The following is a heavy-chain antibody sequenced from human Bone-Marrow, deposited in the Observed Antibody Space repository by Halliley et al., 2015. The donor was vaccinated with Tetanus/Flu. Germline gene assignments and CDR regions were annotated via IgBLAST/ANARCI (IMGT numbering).Heavy chain of an antibody. D-gene: IGHD1-26*01. Sequence: LEWVAFMSFDGRNKYHADSVKSRFTISRDISKNTLSLQMDSLRPEDTAIYYCARVLGHTHFDFWGQGTLVTVSS. V-gene: IGHV3-30*04. CDR2: MSFDGRNK. J-gene: IGHJ4*02. CDR3: ARVLGHTHFDF.